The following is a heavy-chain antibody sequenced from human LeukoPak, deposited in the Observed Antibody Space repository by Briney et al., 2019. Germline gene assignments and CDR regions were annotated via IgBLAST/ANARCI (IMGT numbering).Heavy chain of an antibody. J-gene: IGHJ4*02. D-gene: IGHD2-21*02. V-gene: IGHV3-74*01. CDR2: INSDGSST. Sequence: GGSLGLSCAASGFTFSSYWMHWVRQAPGKGLVWVSRINSDGSSTSYADSVKGRFTISRDNAKNTLYLQMNSLRAEDTAVYYCARPLPPSYCGGDCYSLDYWGQGTLVTVSS. CDR1: GFTFSSYW. CDR3: ARPLPPSYCGGDCYSLDY.